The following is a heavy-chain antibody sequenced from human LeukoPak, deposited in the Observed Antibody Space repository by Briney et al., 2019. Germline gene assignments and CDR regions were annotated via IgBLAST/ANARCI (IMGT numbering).Heavy chain of an antibody. D-gene: IGHD6-19*01. CDR1: GYTFTSYG. J-gene: IGHJ5*02. Sequence: ASVKVSCKASGYTFTSYGISWVRQAPGQGLEWMGWISAYNGNTNYAQKLQGRVTMTTDTSTSTAYMELRSLRSDDTAVYYSARDRSYSSAWYSNWFDPWGQGTLVTVSS. CDR3: ARDRSYSSAWYSNWFDP. V-gene: IGHV1-18*01. CDR2: ISAYNGNT.